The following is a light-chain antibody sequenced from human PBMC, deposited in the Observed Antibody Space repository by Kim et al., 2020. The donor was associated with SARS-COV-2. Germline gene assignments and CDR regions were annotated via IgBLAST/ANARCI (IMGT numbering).Light chain of an antibody. CDR1: NIESKD. V-gene: IGLV3-9*01. J-gene: IGLJ3*02. Sequence: SYELTQPLSVSVALGQTARISCGGDNIESKDVHWYLQRPGQAPVLVIYKDSNRPSGIPERFSGSNSGNTATLTITRAQAGDEADYYCHLWDSSTAVFGGG. CDR2: KDS. CDR3: HLWDSSTAV.